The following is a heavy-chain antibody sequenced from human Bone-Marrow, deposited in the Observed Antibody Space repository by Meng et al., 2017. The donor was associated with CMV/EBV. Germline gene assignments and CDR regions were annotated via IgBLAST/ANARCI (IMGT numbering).Heavy chain of an antibody. CDR3: ARAGGRVDY. J-gene: IGHJ4*02. D-gene: IGHD4-23*01. CDR1: GGSFSGYY. V-gene: IGHV4-34*01. Sequence: SQTLSLTCAVYGGSFSGYYWSWIRQPPGKGLEWIGEINHSGSTNYNPSLKSRVTISVDTSKNQFSLKLSSVTAADTAVYYFARAGGRVDYWGQGTLVTVSS. CDR2: INHSGST.